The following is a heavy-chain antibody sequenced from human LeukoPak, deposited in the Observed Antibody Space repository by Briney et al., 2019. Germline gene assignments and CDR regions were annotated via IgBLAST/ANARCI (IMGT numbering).Heavy chain of an antibody. D-gene: IGHD1-26*01. J-gene: IGHJ3*02. Sequence: GRSLRLSCAASGFTFSSYGMHWVRQAPGKGLEWVAVIWYDGSNKYYADSVKGRFTISRDNSKNTLYLQMNSLRAEDTAVYYCARDMGKSGAFDIWGQRTMVTVSS. CDR2: IWYDGSNK. V-gene: IGHV3-33*01. CDR3: ARDMGKSGAFDI. CDR1: GFTFSSYG.